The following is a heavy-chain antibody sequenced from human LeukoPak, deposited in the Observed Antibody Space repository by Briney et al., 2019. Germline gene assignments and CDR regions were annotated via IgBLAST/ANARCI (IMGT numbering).Heavy chain of an antibody. CDR1: GYSISSAYY. V-gene: IGHV4-38-2*02. CDR3: ASGPWFGEFYFDY. CDR2: IYHSGST. Sequence: PSETLSLTCTVSGYSISSAYYWGWIRQPPGKGLEWIGSIYHSGSTYYNPSLKSRVTISVDTSKNQFSLKLSSVTAADTAMYYCASGPWFGEFYFDYWGQGTLVTVSS. J-gene: IGHJ4*02. D-gene: IGHD3-10*01.